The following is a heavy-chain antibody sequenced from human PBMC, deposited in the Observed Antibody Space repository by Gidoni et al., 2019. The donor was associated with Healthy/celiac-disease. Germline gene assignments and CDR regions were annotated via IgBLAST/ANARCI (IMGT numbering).Heavy chain of an antibody. CDR2: ISYDGSNK. J-gene: IGHJ4*02. V-gene: IGHV3-30*18. CDR3: AKDLRGELLWFGELLGPVGY. D-gene: IGHD3-10*01. Sequence: GLEWVAVISYDGSNKYYADSVKGRFTISRDNSKNTLYLQMNSLRAEDTAVYYCAKDLRGELLWFGELLGPVGYWGQGTLVTVSS.